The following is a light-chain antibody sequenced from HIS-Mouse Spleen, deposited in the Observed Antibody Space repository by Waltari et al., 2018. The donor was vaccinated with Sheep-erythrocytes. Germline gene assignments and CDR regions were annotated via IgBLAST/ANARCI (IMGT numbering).Light chain of an antibody. Sequence: QSALTQPPSASGSPGQSVTISCTGTSSDVGGYNYVSWYPQHPGKAPKPMIYDVSKRPSGVPDRFSGSKSGNTASLTISGLQAEDEADYYCCSYAGSYNHVFATGTKVTVL. CDR1: SSDVGGYNY. V-gene: IGLV2-8*01. J-gene: IGLJ1*01. CDR2: DVS. CDR3: CSYAGSYNHV.